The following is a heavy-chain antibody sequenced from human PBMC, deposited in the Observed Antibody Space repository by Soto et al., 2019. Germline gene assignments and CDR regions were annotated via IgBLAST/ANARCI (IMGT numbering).Heavy chain of an antibody. CDR2: INHSGST. CDR1: GGSFSGYY. J-gene: IGHJ3*02. D-gene: IGHD6-6*01. V-gene: IGHV4-34*01. CDR3: ARGLMAARRNDAFDI. Sequence: QVQLQQWGAGLLKPSETLSLTCAVYGGSFSGYYWSWIRQPPGKGLEWIGEINHSGSTNYNPSLKSRVTISVDTSKNQFSLKLSSVTAADTAVYYCARGLMAARRNDAFDIWGQGTMVTVSS.